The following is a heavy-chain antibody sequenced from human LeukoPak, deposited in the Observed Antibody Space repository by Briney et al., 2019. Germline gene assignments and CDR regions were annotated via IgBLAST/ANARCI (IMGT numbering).Heavy chain of an antibody. CDR1: GGSFSDYY. CDR2: INHSGST. Sequence: SETLSLTCAVYGGSFSDYYWTWIRQPPGKGLEWIGEINHSGSTYHNPSLTSRVTISVDTSKNQFSLKLRSVTAADTAVYYCARRYSGGGCYNYWGQGTLITVSS. D-gene: IGHD2-21*02. CDR3: ARRYSGGGCYNY. J-gene: IGHJ4*02. V-gene: IGHV4-34*01.